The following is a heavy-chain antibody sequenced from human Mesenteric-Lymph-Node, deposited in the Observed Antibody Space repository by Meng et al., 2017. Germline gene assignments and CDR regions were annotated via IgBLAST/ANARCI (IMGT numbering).Heavy chain of an antibody. Sequence: QVQLQAPGPGLVKPSQTLSLTCTVSGDSISSGEHYWSWSRQHPGKGLEWIGYFYFSGNTYYNPSLKSRVSISVDTSKNQFSLRLSSVTAADTAVYYCARYYYDSSGVTWIDPWGQGTLVTVSS. D-gene: IGHD3-22*01. CDR3: ARYYYDSSGVTWIDP. CDR1: GDSISSGEHY. V-gene: IGHV4-31*03. J-gene: IGHJ5*02. CDR2: FYFSGNT.